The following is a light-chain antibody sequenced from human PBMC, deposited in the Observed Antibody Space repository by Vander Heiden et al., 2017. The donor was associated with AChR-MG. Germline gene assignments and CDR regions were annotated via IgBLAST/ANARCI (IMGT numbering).Light chain of an antibody. Sequence: QSALTQPASVSGSPGQSISISCTGTSSDIGGFNYVSWYQQYPGNAPKRMMYDASKRPSGVSNRFSASKSGNTASLTISGLQSEDDAHYYCSSYTSTNTPVFGGGTKVTVL. J-gene: IGLJ2*01. CDR1: SSDIGGFNY. CDR2: DAS. V-gene: IGLV2-14*03. CDR3: SSYTSTNTPV.